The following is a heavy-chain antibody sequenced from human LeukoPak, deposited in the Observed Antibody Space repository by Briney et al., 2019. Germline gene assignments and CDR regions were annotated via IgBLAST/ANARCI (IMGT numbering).Heavy chain of an antibody. J-gene: IGHJ4*02. CDR3: ARGGSPRGFLGY. V-gene: IGHV3-23*01. D-gene: IGHD2-15*01. Sequence: GGSLRLSCAASGFTFTSYAMSWVRQAPGKGLEWVSTISGSGGNTYYADSVKGRFTISRDNTKNTLYLQMNSLRVEDTAVYYCARGGSPRGFLGYRGQGTLVTVSS. CDR1: GFTFTSYA. CDR2: ISGSGGNT.